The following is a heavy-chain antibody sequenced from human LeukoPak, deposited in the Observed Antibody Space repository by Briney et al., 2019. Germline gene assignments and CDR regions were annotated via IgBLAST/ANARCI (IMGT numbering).Heavy chain of an antibody. D-gene: IGHD2-21*02. CDR3: ARVRVVTAISSLSH. V-gene: IGHV3-11*01. CDR2: ISPSGNAV. Sequence: GGSLRLSCAASGFKFNDYYMTWIRQARGKGLEWVSYISPSGNAVFYADSVKGRFTISRDNARRSLYLQMNSLRDEDTAVYYCARVRVVTAISSLSHWGQGTLVTVSS. CDR1: GFKFNDYY. J-gene: IGHJ4*02.